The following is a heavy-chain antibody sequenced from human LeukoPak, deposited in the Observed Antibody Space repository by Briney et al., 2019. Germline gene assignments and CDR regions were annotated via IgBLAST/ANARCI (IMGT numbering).Heavy chain of an antibody. J-gene: IGHJ4*02. CDR2: IYYSGST. CDR1: GGSLSSGGYY. D-gene: IGHD6-13*01. V-gene: IGHV4-31*03. Sequence: SQTLSLTCTVSGGSLSSGGYYWSWIRQHPGKGLEWIGYIYYSGSTYYNPSLKSRVTISVDTSKNQFSLKLSSVTAADTAVYYCARGRMFAGLFDYWGQGTLVTVSS. CDR3: ARGRMFAGLFDY.